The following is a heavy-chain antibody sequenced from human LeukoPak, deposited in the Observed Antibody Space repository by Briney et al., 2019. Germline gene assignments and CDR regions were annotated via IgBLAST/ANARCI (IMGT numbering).Heavy chain of an antibody. CDR2: ITTYTGDT. CDR1: GYTFTSYA. D-gene: IGHD3-3*01. V-gene: IGHV1-18*01. J-gene: IGHJ5*02. Sequence: ASVKVSCKASGYTFTSYAITWVRQAPGQGLEWMGWITTYTGDTNYAQKFQGRVTMTTDTSTNTAYMELRSLKSDDTAVYYCARGGSGYRTFWLDPWGQGTLVTVSS. CDR3: ARGGSGYRTFWLDP.